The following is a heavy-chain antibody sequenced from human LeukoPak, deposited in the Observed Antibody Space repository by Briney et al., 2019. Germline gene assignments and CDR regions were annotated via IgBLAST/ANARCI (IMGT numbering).Heavy chain of an antibody. CDR1: GGSISSPNDY. Sequence: KSSETLSLTCTVSGGSISSPNDYWAWIRQPPGKGLEWVGSIYYGGTTYSNPSLMSRVTISVDTSRTQFSLRLSSVTAADTAVYYCARRSHCTSATCQPHWGQGTLVTVSS. J-gene: IGHJ4*02. CDR2: IYYGGTT. V-gene: IGHV4-39*01. CDR3: ARRSHCTSATCQPH. D-gene: IGHD2-8*02.